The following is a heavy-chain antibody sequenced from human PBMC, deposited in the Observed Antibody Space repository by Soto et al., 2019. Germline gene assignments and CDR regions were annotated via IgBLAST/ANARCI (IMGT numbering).Heavy chain of an antibody. D-gene: IGHD6-6*01. CDR1: GFTFSSYS. CDR3: TRDRPGPQHYFYY. CDR2: ISSSSSTI. Sequence: GGSLRLSCAASGFTFSSYSMNWVRQAPGKGLEWASYISSSSSTIYYADSVKGRFTISRDNAKNTLYLQMNSLRAEDTAMYYGTRDRPGPQHYFYYWGQGNMVPVAS. J-gene: IGHJ4*02. V-gene: IGHV3-48*04.